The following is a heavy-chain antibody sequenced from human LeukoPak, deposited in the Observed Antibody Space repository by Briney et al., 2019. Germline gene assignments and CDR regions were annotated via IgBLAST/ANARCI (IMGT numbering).Heavy chain of an antibody. J-gene: IGHJ4*02. CDR1: GFTFSDYY. CDR3: ARELKYYDFWSGYYTGGDYFDY. CDR2: ISSSGSTI. Sequence: AGGSLRLSCAASGFTFSDYYMSWIRQAPGKGLEWVSYISSSGSTIYYADSVKGRFTISRDNAKNSLYLQMNSLRAEDTAVYYCARELKYYDFWSGYYTGGDYFDYWGQGTLVTASS. D-gene: IGHD3-3*01. V-gene: IGHV3-11*01.